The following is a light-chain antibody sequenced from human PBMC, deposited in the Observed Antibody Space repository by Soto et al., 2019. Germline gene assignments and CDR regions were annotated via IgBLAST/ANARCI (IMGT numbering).Light chain of an antibody. J-gene: IGKJ5*01. CDR1: QSVSSY. V-gene: IGKV3-11*01. Sequence: EIVLTQSPATLSLSPGERTIVSCRASQSVSSYLAWYQQKPGQAPRLLIYDASNSATGIPARFSGSGSGTDFTLTISSLEPEDFAVYYCQQRSNWPPITFGQGTRLEIK. CDR2: DAS. CDR3: QQRSNWPPIT.